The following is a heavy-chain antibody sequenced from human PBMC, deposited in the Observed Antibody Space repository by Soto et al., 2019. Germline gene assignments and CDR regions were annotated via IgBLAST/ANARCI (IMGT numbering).Heavy chain of an antibody. Sequence: QVQLVESGGALVKTRGPLRLSCVTSGFSFSDYYISWVRQAPGKGLEWISYISGSSSNIYYADSVKGRFTISRDNAENSVFLQINNLRAEDTARYYCAKMTSTGWYDPVFHWGQGTLVTVSS. D-gene: IGHD6-19*01. CDR1: GFSFSDYY. CDR3: AKMTSTGWYDPVFH. CDR2: ISGSSSNI. J-gene: IGHJ4*02. V-gene: IGHV3-11*01.